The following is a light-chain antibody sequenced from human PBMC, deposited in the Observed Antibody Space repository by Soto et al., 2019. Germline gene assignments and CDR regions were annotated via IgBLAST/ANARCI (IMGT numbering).Light chain of an antibody. CDR3: SSYTSSSTLPYV. Sequence: QSVLTQPASVSGSPGQSITISCTGTSSDVGGYNYVSWYQQHPGKAPKLMICDVSNRPSGVSNRFSGSKSGNTATLTISGLQAEDEADYYCSSYTSSSTLPYVFGTGTRSPS. V-gene: IGLV2-14*01. J-gene: IGLJ1*01. CDR1: SSDVGGYNY. CDR2: DVS.